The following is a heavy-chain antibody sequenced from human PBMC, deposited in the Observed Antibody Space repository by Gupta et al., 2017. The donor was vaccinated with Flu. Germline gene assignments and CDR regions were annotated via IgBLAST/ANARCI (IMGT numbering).Heavy chain of an antibody. CDR2: ISSTSNYI. V-gene: IGHV3-21*02. CDR3: ARDHVEAPFDY. J-gene: IGHJ4*02. Sequence: EVQLVEFGGGLVKPGGSLRLSCAASGFTFSSYSMNWVRQAPGKGLEWVSSISSTSNYIYYADSVKGRFTISRDNAENSVYLQMDSLRAEDTAVYFCARDHVEAPFDYWGQGTLVTVSS. CDR1: GFTFSSYS.